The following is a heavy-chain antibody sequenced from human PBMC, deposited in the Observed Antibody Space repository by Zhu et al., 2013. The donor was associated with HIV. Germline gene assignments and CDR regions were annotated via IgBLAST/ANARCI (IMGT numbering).Heavy chain of an antibody. Sequence: QVQLVQSGAEVKKPGASVKVSCRASGYTFASYTMHWVRQAPGQRLEWMGWINTANGNTEYSQKFQGRVTITRDTSAPIAYMELSSLRSEDSAVYYCARDLDFWSGYYNGMDVWGQGP. J-gene: IGHJ6*02. CDR2: INTANGNT. D-gene: IGHD3-3*01. CDR3: ARDLDFWSGYYNGMDV. CDR1: GYTFASYT. V-gene: IGHV1-3*04.